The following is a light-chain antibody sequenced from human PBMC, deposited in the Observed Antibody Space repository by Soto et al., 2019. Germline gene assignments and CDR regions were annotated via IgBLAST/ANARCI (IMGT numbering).Light chain of an antibody. Sequence: QSALTQPASVSGSPGQSITIPCTGTSSDVGAYDYVSWYQQHPGKAPKFMLYEVSNRPSGLSDRFSGSKSGNTASLTISGLQAEDEADYYCSSFTTSKTWVFGGGTKLTVL. CDR1: SSDVGAYDY. V-gene: IGLV2-14*01. J-gene: IGLJ3*02. CDR2: EVS. CDR3: SSFTTSKTWV.